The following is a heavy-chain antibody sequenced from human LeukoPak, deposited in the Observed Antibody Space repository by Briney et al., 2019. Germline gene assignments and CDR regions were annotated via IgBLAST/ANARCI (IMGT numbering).Heavy chain of an antibody. CDR3: AKDRYAWTSGYSYNPFDY. CDR2: ISGSGTST. CDR1: GFTFSSYA. V-gene: IGHV3-23*01. J-gene: IGHJ4*02. D-gene: IGHD5-18*01. Sequence: GGSLRLSCAPSGFTFSSYAMSWVRQAPGKGLEWVSVISGSGTSTFYADSVKGRFTISRDNYKKTLYLQMNSLRAEDTAVYYCAKDRYAWTSGYSYNPFDYWGQGTLVTVSS.